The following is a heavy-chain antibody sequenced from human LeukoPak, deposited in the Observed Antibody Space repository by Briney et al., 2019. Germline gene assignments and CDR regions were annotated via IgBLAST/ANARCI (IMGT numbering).Heavy chain of an antibody. Sequence: GGSLRLSCAASGFTFSSYGMHWVRQAPGKGLEWVAFIRYDGSNKYYADSVKGRFTISRDNSKNTLYLQMNSLRAGDTAVYYCAKDGGYCSSTSCYYYYYMDVWGKGTTVTVSS. CDR3: AKDGGYCSSTSCYYYYYMDV. V-gene: IGHV3-30*02. CDR2: IRYDGSNK. J-gene: IGHJ6*03. CDR1: GFTFSSYG. D-gene: IGHD2-2*01.